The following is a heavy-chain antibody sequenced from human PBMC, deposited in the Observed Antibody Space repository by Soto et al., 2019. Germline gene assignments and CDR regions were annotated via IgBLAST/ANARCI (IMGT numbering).Heavy chain of an antibody. CDR2: ISAHNGNT. CDR3: ARGRYGDY. J-gene: IGHJ4*01. CDR1: GYGFTTYG. Sequence: QIHLVQSGAEVKKPGASVKVSCKGSGYGFTTYGITWVRQAPGQGLEWMAWISAHNGNTNYAQKLQGRVTVTRDTSTSTAYMERRSLRSDDTAVYYCARGRYGDYWGQEPWSPSPQ. V-gene: IGHV1-18*01. D-gene: IGHD1-1*01.